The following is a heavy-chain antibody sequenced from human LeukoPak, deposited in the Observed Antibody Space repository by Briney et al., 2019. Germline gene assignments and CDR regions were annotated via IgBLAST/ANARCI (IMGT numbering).Heavy chain of an antibody. D-gene: IGHD6-6*01. Sequence: GASVKVSCKASGGTFSSYAISWVRQAPGQGLEWMGGIIPMFGTANYAQKFQGRVTITTDESTSTAYMELSSLRSEDTAVYYCARDSRSSSSAYYFDYWGQGTLVTVSS. CDR2: IIPMFGTA. V-gene: IGHV1-69*05. CDR1: GGTFSSYA. J-gene: IGHJ4*02. CDR3: ARDSRSSSSAYYFDY.